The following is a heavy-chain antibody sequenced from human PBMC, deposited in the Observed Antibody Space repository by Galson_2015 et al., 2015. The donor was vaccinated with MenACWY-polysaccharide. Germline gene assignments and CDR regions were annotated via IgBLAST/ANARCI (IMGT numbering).Heavy chain of an antibody. CDR1: GFTFSDYY. J-gene: IGHJ4*02. CDR3: ARDFGFKYYFDY. CDR2: ISSSGSTI. D-gene: IGHD3-10*01. Sequence: SLRLSCAASGFTFSDYYMSWLRQAPGKGLEWVSYISSSGSTIYYADSVKGRFTISRDNAKNSLYLQMNSLRAEDTAVYYCARDFGFKYYFDYWGQGTLVTVSS. V-gene: IGHV3-11*01.